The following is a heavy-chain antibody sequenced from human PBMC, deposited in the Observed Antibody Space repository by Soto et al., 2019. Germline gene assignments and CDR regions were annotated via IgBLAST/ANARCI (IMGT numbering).Heavy chain of an antibody. CDR1: GGSISSYF. CDR3: AGVSADCLRGCSDP. CDR2: IYYSGTT. D-gene: IGHD2-21*01. V-gene: IGHV4-59*01. J-gene: IGHJ2*01. Sequence: SLTCAVSGGSISSYFWGWIRQPPGEGLEWIGYIYYSGTTNYNPSLKRRVTISIDTSRDHFSLSLTSVPAADTAAYDCAGVSADCLRGCSDPRGR.